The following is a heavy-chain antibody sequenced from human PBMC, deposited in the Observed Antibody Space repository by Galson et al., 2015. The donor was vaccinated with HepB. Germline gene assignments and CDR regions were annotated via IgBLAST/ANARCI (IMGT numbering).Heavy chain of an antibody. D-gene: IGHD6-19*01. J-gene: IGHJ3*02. Sequence: SLRLSCAASGFTFNNYAMHWVRQAPGKGLEWVGVISFDGTNKYYADSVKGRFTISRDNSKNTLYLQMNSLRAEDTAVYYCARGQQWLEMNAFDIWGQGTMVTVSS. CDR1: GFTFNNYA. V-gene: IGHV3-30-3*01. CDR3: ARGQQWLEMNAFDI. CDR2: ISFDGTNK.